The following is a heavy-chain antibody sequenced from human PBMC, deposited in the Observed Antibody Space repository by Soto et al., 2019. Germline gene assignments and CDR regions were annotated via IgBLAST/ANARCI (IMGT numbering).Heavy chain of an antibody. V-gene: IGHV2-5*01. CDR1: GFSLSTSGVG. CDR2: IYWNDDK. D-gene: IGHD5-12*01. Sequence: KESGPTLVKPTQTLTLTCTFSGFSLSTSGVGVGWIRQPPGKALEWLALIYWNDDKRYSPSLKSRLTITKDTSKNQVVLTMNNMDPVDTATYYCAHKFPYGYSGYDVAPYDYWGQGTLVTVSS. CDR3: AHKFPYGYSGYDVAPYDY. J-gene: IGHJ4*02.